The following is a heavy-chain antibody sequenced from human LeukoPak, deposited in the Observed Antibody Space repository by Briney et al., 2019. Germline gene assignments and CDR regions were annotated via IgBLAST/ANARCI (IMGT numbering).Heavy chain of an antibody. Sequence: GGSLRLSCAASGFSFSDYTMIWVRQAPGKGLEWVAVIWYDGSSEYYADSVKGRFTISRDNSINTLYLQMNSLGVGDTAVYYCARYSSTSNYYYGMDVWGQGTTVTVSS. V-gene: IGHV3-33*08. CDR3: ARYSSTSNYYYGMDV. CDR1: GFSFSDYT. CDR2: IWYDGSSE. D-gene: IGHD6-19*01. J-gene: IGHJ6*02.